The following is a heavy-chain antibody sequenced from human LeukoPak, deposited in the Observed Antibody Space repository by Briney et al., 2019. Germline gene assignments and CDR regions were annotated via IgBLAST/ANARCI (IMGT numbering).Heavy chain of an antibody. CDR3: AGHHPRNTVDF. J-gene: IGHJ4*02. Sequence: PSQTLSLTCAVSGGSISSYYWSWIRQPPGKGLEWIGYIYYSGSTNYNPSLKSRVITSVDTSKNQFSLKLSSVTATDTAVYYCAGHHPRNTVDFWGQGTLVTVSS. D-gene: IGHD2-8*02. CDR2: IYYSGST. V-gene: IGHV4-59*08. CDR1: GGSISSYY.